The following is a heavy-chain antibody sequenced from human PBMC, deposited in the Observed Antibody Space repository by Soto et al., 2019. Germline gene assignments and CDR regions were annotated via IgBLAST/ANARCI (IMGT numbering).Heavy chain of an antibody. CDR1: GFTFSGFD. D-gene: IGHD6-13*01. J-gene: IGHJ4*02. CDR3: AKSQEIGTHFFDS. CDR2: IGTAGDT. V-gene: IGHV3-13*01. Sequence: GGSLRLSCEASGFTFSGFDMHWVRQPTVKGLEWVSSIGTAGDTYYAVSVKGRFTISRDNAKNSLSLQMNSLRAGDMAVYFCAKSQEIGTHFFDSLGQGTQLTVSS.